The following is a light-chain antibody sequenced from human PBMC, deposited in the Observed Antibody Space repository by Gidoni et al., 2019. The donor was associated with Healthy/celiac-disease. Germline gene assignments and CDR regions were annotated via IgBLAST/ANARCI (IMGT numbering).Light chain of an antibody. Sequence: SDLLTQPPSVSVAPGKTARITCGGNNIGSKSVHWYQQKPGQAPVLVIYYDSDRPSGIPERFSGSNSGNTATLTISRVEAGDEADYYCQVWDSSSDHRVFGGGTKLTVL. CDR1: NIGSKS. J-gene: IGLJ2*01. V-gene: IGLV3-21*04. CDR3: QVWDSSSDHRV. CDR2: YDS.